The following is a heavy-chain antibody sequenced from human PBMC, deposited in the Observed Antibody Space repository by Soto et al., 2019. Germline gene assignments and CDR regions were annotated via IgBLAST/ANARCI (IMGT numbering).Heavy chain of an antibody. CDR1: GFTVNNSY. Sequence: GGSLKLSCVSSGFTVNNSYVSWFRQAPGKGLEWVSIIYSVGNTYYADSVKGRFTITRDTSATTAHMELSSLSPDDTALYYCARGGIPLFEYWGQGTLVTVSS. V-gene: IGHV3-53*05. CDR2: IYSVGNT. J-gene: IGHJ4*02. CDR3: ARGGIPLFEY. D-gene: IGHD2-21*01.